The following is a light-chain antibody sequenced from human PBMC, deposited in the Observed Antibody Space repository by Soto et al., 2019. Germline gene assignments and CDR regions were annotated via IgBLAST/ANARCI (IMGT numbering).Light chain of an antibody. V-gene: IGLV2-14*01. CDR2: EVT. Sequence: QSVLTQPASVSGSPGQSITISCTGSSCDVGAYHFVSWYQHHPGKAPKLILYEVTARPSGVSSRFSGSKSGNKASLTISGLQADDEANYYCSSYTSSNTPYVFGTGTKVTVL. CDR1: SCDVGAYHF. J-gene: IGLJ1*01. CDR3: SSYTSSNTPYV.